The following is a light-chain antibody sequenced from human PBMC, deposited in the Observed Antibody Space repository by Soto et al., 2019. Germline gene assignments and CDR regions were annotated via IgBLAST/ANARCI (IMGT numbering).Light chain of an antibody. CDR2: AAS. CDR3: QLGA. J-gene: IGKJ5*01. CDR1: QATNSF. Sequence: HLTQSPSSLSASVGDRVTITCRASQATNSFLAWYQQKPGKAPKLLIYAASTLQRGVPSRFSGSASGTDFTLTISSLQPEDFATYYCQLGAFGQGTRLEIK. V-gene: IGKV1-9*01.